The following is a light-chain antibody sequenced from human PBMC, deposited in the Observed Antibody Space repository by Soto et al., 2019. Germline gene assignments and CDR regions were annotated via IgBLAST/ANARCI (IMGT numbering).Light chain of an antibody. J-gene: IGKJ5*01. V-gene: IGKV1-33*01. CDR3: QQYESLPLT. CDR2: DAS. Sequence: DIQMTQSPSSLSASGGDRVPITCRASQDINKNLIWYQQKPGKAPKLLIYDASDLETGVPSRFSGSGSGTGFTFTISSLQPEDFATYYCQQYESLPLTFGQGTRLEIK. CDR1: QDINKN.